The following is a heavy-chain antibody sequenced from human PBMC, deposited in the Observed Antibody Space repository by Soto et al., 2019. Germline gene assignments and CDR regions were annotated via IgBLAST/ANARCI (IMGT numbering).Heavy chain of an antibody. CDR2: IYTSGST. Sequence: PSETLSLTCTVSGGSISSYYWSWIRQPAGKGLEWIGRIYTSGSTNYNPSLKSRVTMSVDTSKNQFSLKLSSVTAADTVVYYCARGASGVPPYYYYGMDVWGQGTTVTVSS. D-gene: IGHD3-10*01. J-gene: IGHJ6*02. CDR3: ARGASGVPPYYYYGMDV. CDR1: GGSISSYY. V-gene: IGHV4-4*07.